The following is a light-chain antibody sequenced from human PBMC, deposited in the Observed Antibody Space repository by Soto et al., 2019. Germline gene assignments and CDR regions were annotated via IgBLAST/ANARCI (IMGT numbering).Light chain of an antibody. CDR3: QQYIRSLPNT. J-gene: IGKJ5*01. CDR2: DAT. CDR1: QSVSSSY. Sequence: EIVLTQSPGTLSLSLGERATLSCRASQSVSSSYLAWYQQKRGQAPRLLIFDATIRATGIPDRFSGSGSGTDFTLTISRLEPEDFAVYYCQQYIRSLPNTFSQGPRLGIK. V-gene: IGKV3-20*01.